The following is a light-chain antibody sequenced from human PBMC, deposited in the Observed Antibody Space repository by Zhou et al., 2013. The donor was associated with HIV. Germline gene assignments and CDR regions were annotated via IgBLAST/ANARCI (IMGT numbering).Light chain of an antibody. CDR2: KAS. J-gene: IGKJ4*01. V-gene: IGKV1-5*03. Sequence: DIQMTQSPSTLSASVGDRVTITCRASQSISNWLAWYQQKPGKAPNLLIYKASSLETGVPSRFSGSGSGTEFTLTISSLQPDDFATYFCQQAHSFPLTFGGGTKVEI. CDR3: QQAHSFPLT. CDR1: QSISNW.